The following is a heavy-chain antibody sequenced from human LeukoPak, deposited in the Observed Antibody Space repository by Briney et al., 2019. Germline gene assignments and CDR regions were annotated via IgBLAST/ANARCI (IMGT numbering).Heavy chain of an antibody. CDR3: ARPPVSGTLNDAFDI. V-gene: IGHV1-69*01. CDR2: IIPIFPST. J-gene: IGHJ3*02. D-gene: IGHD1/OR15-1a*01. Sequence: ASVKVSCKVSGGPFSNYGLSWVRQAPGQGLEWMGGIIPIFPSTNYAQNFQGRVTITADESTSTVYMELSSLRTDDTAVYYCARPPVSGTLNDAFDIWGQGTVVTVSS. CDR1: GGPFSNYG.